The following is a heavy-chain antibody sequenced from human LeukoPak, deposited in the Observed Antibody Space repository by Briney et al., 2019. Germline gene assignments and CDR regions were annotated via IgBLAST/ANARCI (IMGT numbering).Heavy chain of an antibody. V-gene: IGHV4-59*01. CDR3: AREVVGYCSGGSCYESYYGMDV. Sequence: SETLSLTCTVSGGSTSSYYWSWIRQPPGKGLEWIGYIYYSGSTNYNPSLKSRVTISVDTSKNQFSLKLSSVTAADTAVYYCAREVVGYCSGGSCYESYYGMDVWGQGTTVTVSS. CDR2: IYYSGST. CDR1: GGSTSSYY. J-gene: IGHJ6*02. D-gene: IGHD2-15*01.